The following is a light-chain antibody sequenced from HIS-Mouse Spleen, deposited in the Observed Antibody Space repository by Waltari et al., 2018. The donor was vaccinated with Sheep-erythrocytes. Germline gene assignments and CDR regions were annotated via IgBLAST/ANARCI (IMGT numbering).Light chain of an antibody. J-gene: IGLJ1*01. Sequence: SYELTQPPSVSVSPGQTASITCSGEKLGDKYACWYQQKPGQSPVLVIYQASKRPSGIPERFSGSNSGNTATLTISGTQAMDEADYYCQAWDSSTYVFGTGTKVTVL. CDR3: QAWDSSTYV. CDR2: QAS. V-gene: IGLV3-1*01. CDR1: KLGDKY.